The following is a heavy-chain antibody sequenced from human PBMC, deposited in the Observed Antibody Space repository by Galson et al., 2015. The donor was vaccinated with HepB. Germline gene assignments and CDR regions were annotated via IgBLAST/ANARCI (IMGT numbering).Heavy chain of an antibody. J-gene: IGHJ2*01. CDR3: TKAGSSESYWYFGL. V-gene: IGHV3-23*01. Sequence: SLRLSCAASGFTFTTYAMTWVRQTPGEGLEWVSTISGSGGSTYYADSVRGRFTTSRDNSKNTLYLQMNSLRVEDTALYYCTKAGSSESYWYFGLWGRGTLVTVSS. CDR2: ISGSGGST. D-gene: IGHD3-10*01. CDR1: GFTFTTYA.